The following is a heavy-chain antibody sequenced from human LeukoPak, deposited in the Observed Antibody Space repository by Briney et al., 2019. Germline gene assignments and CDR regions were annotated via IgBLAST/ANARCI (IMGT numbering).Heavy chain of an antibody. Sequence: SQTLSLTCAISGDSVSSDSAAWNWIRQSPSRGLEWLGRTYYRSKWFNDYAVSVKSRITINPDTSKNQFSLQLNSVTPEDTAVYYCARAIRSSNWYPVDSWGQGTLVTVSS. CDR2: TYYRSKWFN. D-gene: IGHD6-13*01. CDR1: GDSVSSDSAA. CDR3: ARAIRSSNWYPVDS. J-gene: IGHJ4*02. V-gene: IGHV6-1*01.